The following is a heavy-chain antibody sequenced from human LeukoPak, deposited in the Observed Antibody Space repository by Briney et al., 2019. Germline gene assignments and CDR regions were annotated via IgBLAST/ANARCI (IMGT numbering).Heavy chain of an antibody. CDR2: ISYDGSNK. CDR3: ATVRSIVVPAAKGAFDI. CDR1: GFTFGTYA. J-gene: IGHJ3*02. V-gene: IGHV3-30-3*01. Sequence: GRSLRLSCAASGFTFGTYAMHWVRQAPGKGLEWVSVISYDGSNKYYADSVKGRFTISRDNSKNTLYLQMNSLRAEDTAVYYCATVRSIVVPAAKGAFDIWGQGTMVTVSS. D-gene: IGHD2-2*01.